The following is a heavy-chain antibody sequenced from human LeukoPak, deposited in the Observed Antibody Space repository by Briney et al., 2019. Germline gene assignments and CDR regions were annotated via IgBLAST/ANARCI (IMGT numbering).Heavy chain of an antibody. CDR3: ARVPPGDWLDP. J-gene: IGHJ5*02. CDR2: IYAGGTF. Sequence: SETLSLTCTLSNGSLSNYYWSWIRQPAGKGVEWIGRIYAGGTFYSNPSLKRPVTISVDTSKHQFSLKLTSVTAADTAVYYCARVPPGDWLDPWGQGTLVTVSS. D-gene: IGHD2-2*01. V-gene: IGHV4-4*07. CDR1: NGSLSNYY.